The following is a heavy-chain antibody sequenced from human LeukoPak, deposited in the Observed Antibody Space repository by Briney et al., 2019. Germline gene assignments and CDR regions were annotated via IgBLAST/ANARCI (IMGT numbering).Heavy chain of an antibody. CDR3: ARGSSTVTTFSD. V-gene: IGHV4-34*01. CDR2: INHSGST. J-gene: IGHJ4*02. D-gene: IGHD4-17*01. CDR1: GGSFSGYY. Sequence: SETLSLTCAVYGGSFSGYYWSWIRQPPEKGLEWIGEINHSGSTNYNPSLKSRVTISVDTSKNQFSLKLSSVTAADTAMYYCARGSSTVTTFSDWGQGTLVTVSS.